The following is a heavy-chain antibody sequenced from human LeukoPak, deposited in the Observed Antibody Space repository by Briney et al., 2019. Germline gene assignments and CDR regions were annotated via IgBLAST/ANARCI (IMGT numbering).Heavy chain of an antibody. J-gene: IGHJ3*02. CDR1: GGSISGGLCY. D-gene: IGHD6-19*01. V-gene: IGHV4-30-2*01. Sequence: PSETLSLTCSVSGGSISGGLCYWSWIRQPPGKGLEWIGHIHHTGSTYYNPSLKSRVTISVDRPKNQFSLKLTSVTVADTAVYYCARDVSGVAGSAFDIWGQGTMVTVSS. CDR3: ARDVSGVAGSAFDI. CDR2: IHHTGST.